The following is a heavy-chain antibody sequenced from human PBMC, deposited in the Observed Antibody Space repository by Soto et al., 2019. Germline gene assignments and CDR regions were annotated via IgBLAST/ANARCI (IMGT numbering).Heavy chain of an antibody. J-gene: IGHJ6*02. V-gene: IGHV1-18*01. CDR2: ISASNGNT. Sequence: QVQLVQSGAEVKNSGASVKVSCKASGYTFTSYGFSWVRQAPGQGLEWMGWISASNGNTNYAQKLQGRVTMTTDTSTGTAYMELRSLRSDDTATYYCARDSVRYCPDGVCYQGYYYFAMDVWGQGTTVTVS. D-gene: IGHD2-8*01. CDR3: ARDSVRYCPDGVCYQGYYYFAMDV. CDR1: GYTFTSYG.